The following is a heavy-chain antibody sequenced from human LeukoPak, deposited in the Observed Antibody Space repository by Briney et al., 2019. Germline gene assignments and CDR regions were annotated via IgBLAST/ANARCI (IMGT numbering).Heavy chain of an antibody. V-gene: IGHV3-53*01. CDR3: ARAVGYGFGWGYGFDI. CDR1: GFTVTDNY. J-gene: IGHJ3*02. D-gene: IGHD6-19*01. Sequence: GGSLRLSCAVSGFTVTDNYMSWVRQAPGKGLQWVSVVYPDGRTYYADSVKGRFTISRDNSRNTLLLQLNSLRADDTAVYYCARAVGYGFGWGYGFDIWGQGTTVTVSS. CDR2: VYPDGRT.